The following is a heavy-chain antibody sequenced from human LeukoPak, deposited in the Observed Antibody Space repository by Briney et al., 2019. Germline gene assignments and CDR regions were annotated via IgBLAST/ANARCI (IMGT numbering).Heavy chain of an antibody. CDR3: ARDYGYSYGYGFDP. J-gene: IGHJ5*02. Sequence: SETLSLTCAVSGGSISSGGYSWSWIRQPPGKGLEWIGYIYHSGSTYYNPSLKSRVTISVDRSKNQFSLKLSSVTAADTAVYYCARDYGYSYGYGFDPWGQGTLVTVSS. V-gene: IGHV4-30-2*01. CDR1: GGSISSGGYS. D-gene: IGHD5-18*01. CDR2: IYHSGST.